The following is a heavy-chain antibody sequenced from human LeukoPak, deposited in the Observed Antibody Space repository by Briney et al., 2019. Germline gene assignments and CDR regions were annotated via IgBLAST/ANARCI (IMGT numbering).Heavy chain of an antibody. CDR1: GYTFTSYA. D-gene: IGHD4-23*01. V-gene: IGHV1-3*01. CDR3: ARVPRAATVVTVGIDY. CDR2: INAGNGNT. Sequence: ASVKVSCKASGYTFTSYAMHWVRQAPGQRLEWMGWINAGNGNTKYSQKFQGRVTITRDTSASTAYMELSSLRSEDTAVYYCARVPRAATVVTVGIDYWGQGTLVTVSS. J-gene: IGHJ4*02.